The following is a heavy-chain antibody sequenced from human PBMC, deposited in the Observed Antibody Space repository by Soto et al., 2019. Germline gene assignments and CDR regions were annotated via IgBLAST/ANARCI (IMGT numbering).Heavy chain of an antibody. CDR1: GGSITSYY. J-gene: IGHJ3*01. D-gene: IGHD2-15*01. V-gene: IGHV4-59*01. Sequence: SETLSLTCSVSGGSITSYYWSWIRQSTGKGLEWIGYIYYTGSTDYNPSLKSRITISLDTSKSQFSLKMRSVTAADTAVYYCASYCSGGSCYPAFDVWGQGTMVTVSS. CDR2: IYYTGST. CDR3: ASYCSGGSCYPAFDV.